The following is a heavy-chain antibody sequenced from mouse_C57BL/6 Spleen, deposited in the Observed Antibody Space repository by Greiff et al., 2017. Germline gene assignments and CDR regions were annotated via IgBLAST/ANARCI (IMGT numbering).Heavy chain of an antibody. V-gene: IGHV1-74*01. J-gene: IGHJ2*01. Sequence: VQLQQPGAELVKPGASVKVSCKASGYTFTSYWMHWVKQRPGQGLEWIGRIHPSDGDTNYNKKFKGKATLTVDKSSSTAYMQLSSLTSEDSAVYYCAIQIDDCGGGDYWGQGTTLTVSS. D-gene: IGHD2-13*01. CDR2: IHPSDGDT. CDR1: GYTFTSYW. CDR3: AIQIDDCGGGDY.